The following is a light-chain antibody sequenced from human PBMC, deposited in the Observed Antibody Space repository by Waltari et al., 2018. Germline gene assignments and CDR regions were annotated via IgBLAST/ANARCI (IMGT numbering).Light chain of an antibody. CDR1: SNDVGGYNY. V-gene: IGLV2-11*01. Sequence: QSVLTQPRSVSGSPGQSVTISCTGTSNDVGGYNYVSWYQQHPGKAPKLMIFDVTKRPSRVPDRFSGSKSGNTASLTISGLQSEDESDYYCCSHAGSYTLFGGGTQLTVL. CDR3: CSHAGSYTL. CDR2: DVT. J-gene: IGLJ2*01.